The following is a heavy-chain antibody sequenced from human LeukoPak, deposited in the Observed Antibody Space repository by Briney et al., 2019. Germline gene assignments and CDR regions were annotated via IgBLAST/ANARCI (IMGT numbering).Heavy chain of an antibody. Sequence: SETLSLTCTVSGGSISSYYWSWIRQPPGKGLEWIGYIYYSGSTNYNPSLKSRVTISVDTSKNQFSLKLSSVTAADTAVYYCARENTIFGVAKGFFDYWGQGTLVTVSS. CDR3: ARENTIFGVAKGFFDY. D-gene: IGHD3-3*01. V-gene: IGHV4-59*01. CDR1: GGSISSYY. CDR2: IYYSGST. J-gene: IGHJ4*02.